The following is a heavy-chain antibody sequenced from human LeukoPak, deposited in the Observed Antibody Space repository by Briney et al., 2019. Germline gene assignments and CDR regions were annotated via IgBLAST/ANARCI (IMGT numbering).Heavy chain of an antibody. CDR3: ARGGSSYGQYYFDY. D-gene: IGHD5-18*01. Sequence: SETLSLTCTVSGYSISSGYYWGWIRQPPGKGLEWIGSMYHSGSTYYNPSLKSRVTISVDTSKNQFSLKLSSVTAADTAVYYCARGGSSYGQYYFDYWGQGTLVTVSS. CDR1: GYSISSGYY. V-gene: IGHV4-38-2*02. J-gene: IGHJ4*02. CDR2: MYHSGST.